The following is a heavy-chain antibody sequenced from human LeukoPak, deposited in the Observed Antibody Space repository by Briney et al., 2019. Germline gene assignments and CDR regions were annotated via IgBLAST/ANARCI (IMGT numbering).Heavy chain of an antibody. V-gene: IGHV4-38-2*01. J-gene: IGHJ4*02. Sequence: SGTLSLTCVVSGYSISSGYYWGWIRQPPGKGLEWIGSIYHSGNTYYNPSLKSRVTISVDTSKNQFSLKLSSVTAADTAVYYCARLYSSGWGGYWGQGTLVTVSS. CDR2: IYHSGNT. D-gene: IGHD6-19*01. CDR1: GYSISSGYY. CDR3: ARLYSSGWGGY.